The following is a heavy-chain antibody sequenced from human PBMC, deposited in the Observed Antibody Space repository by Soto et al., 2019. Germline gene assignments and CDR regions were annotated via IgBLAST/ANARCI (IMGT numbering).Heavy chain of an antibody. CDR2: IYWDDDV. D-gene: IGHD3-9*01. J-gene: IGHJ4*02. Sequence: QITLKESGPTLVKPTQTPTLTCTLSGFSLYTSGVGVGGISQPPGKALEWLALIYWDDDVRYSPSLKTRLTITKDPSKNQVVLTMTNMDPVDTATYYCAHSPLTGYYLVYFDYWGQGTLVTVSS. CDR1: GFSLYTSGVG. V-gene: IGHV2-5*02. CDR3: AHSPLTGYYLVYFDY.